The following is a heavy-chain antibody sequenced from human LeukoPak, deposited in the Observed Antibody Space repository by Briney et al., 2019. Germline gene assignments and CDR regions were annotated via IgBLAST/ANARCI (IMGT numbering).Heavy chain of an antibody. CDR1: GGSISSYY. CDR2: IYTSGST. CDR3: ARDRKHSGYYYGMDV. D-gene: IGHD1-26*01. Sequence: SETLSLTCTVSGGSISSYYWSWIRQPAGKGXXXXXRIYTSGSTNYNPSLKSRVTMSVDTSKNQFSLKLSSVTAADTAVYYCARDRKHSGYYYGMDVWGQGTTVTVSS. V-gene: IGHV4-4*07. J-gene: IGHJ6*02.